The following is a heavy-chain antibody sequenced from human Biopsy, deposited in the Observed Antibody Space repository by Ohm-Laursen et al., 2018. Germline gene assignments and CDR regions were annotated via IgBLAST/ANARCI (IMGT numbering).Heavy chain of an antibody. D-gene: IGHD2-21*01. Sequence: SVKVSCKASGYSFTSYYMHWVRQAPGQGLEWMGMINPSGSTTSYPQIFQGRVTMTRDTSTNTAYVELSSLTYEDTATYYGTREADYNLVIEPPGDHGGKGPPVTASS. CDR2: INPSGSTT. CDR1: GYSFTSYY. CDR3: TREADYNLVIEPPGDH. V-gene: IGHV1-46*01. J-gene: IGHJ5*02.